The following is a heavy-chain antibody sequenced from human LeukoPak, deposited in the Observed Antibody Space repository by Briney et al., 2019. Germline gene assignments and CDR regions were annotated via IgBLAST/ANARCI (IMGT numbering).Heavy chain of an antibody. D-gene: IGHD2-8*01. CDR1: GGSISSYSDY. CDR3: ASIQAYCTNGVCYTGYHYYYFMDV. V-gene: IGHV4-39*07. Sequence: SETLSLTCTVSGGSISSYSDYWGWIRQPPGKGLEWIGSISYSGNTHYNPSLKSRVTISVDTSKNQFSLKLTSVTAADTAVYYCASIQAYCTNGVCYTGYHYYYFMDVWGTGTTVTVSS. J-gene: IGHJ6*03. CDR2: ISYSGNT.